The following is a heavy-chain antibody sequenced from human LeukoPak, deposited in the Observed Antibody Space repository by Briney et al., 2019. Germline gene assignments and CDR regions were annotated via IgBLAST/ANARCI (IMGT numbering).Heavy chain of an antibody. CDR1: GFSFSNHY. J-gene: IGHJ4*02. CDR3: TRVIVAVPGYFDYFDF. V-gene: IGHV3-7*01. Sequence: PGGSLRLSCAASGFSFSNHYMRWIRQAPGKGLEWVANINEDGSNKWHLGSVKGRFTVSRDNARNALYLQMNSLGVEDTAVYYCTRVIVAVPGYFDYFDFWGQGALVTVSS. CDR2: INEDGSNK. D-gene: IGHD6-19*01.